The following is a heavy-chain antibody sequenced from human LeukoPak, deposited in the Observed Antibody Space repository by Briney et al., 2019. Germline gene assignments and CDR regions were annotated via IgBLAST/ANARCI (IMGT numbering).Heavy chain of an antibody. D-gene: IGHD3-22*01. CDR3: ARDRRSWYYDSSGYPNYDAFDI. J-gene: IGHJ3*02. CDR1: GYTFTSYG. Sequence: ASVKVSCKASGYTFTSYGISWVRQAPGQGLEWMGWISAYNGNTNYAQKLQGRVTMTTDTSTSTAYMELRSLRSDDTVVYYCARDRRSWYYDSSGYPNYDAFDIWGQGTMVTVSS. CDR2: ISAYNGNT. V-gene: IGHV1-18*01.